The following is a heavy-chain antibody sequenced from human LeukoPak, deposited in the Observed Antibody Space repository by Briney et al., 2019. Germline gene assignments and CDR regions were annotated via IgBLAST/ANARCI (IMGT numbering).Heavy chain of an antibody. CDR1: GYTFTSYA. V-gene: IGHV7-4-1*02. D-gene: IGHD3-22*01. CDR3: ARGTYYYDSSGYPPDY. J-gene: IGHJ4*02. CDR2: INTNTGNP. Sequence: GASVTVSCKASGYTFTSYAMNWVRQAPGQGLEWMGWINTNTGNPTYAQGFTGRFVFSLDTSVSTAYLQISSLKAEDTAVYYCARGTYYYDSSGYPPDYWGQGTLVTVSS.